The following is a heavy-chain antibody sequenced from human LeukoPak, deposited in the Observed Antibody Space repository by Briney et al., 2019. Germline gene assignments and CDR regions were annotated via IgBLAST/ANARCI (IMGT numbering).Heavy chain of an antibody. J-gene: IGHJ4*02. Sequence: GASVKVSCKASGGTFSSYAISWVRQAPGQGLEWMGRIIPILGIANYAQKFQGRVTITADKSTSTAYMELSSLRSEDTAVYYCARAHEMATTGIDYWGQGTLVTVSS. CDR1: GGTFSSYA. CDR3: ARAHEMATTGIDY. CDR2: IIPILGIA. V-gene: IGHV1-69*04. D-gene: IGHD5-24*01.